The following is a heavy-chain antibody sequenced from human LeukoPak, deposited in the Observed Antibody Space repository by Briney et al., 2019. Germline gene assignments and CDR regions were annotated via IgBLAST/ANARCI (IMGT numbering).Heavy chain of an antibody. V-gene: IGHV3-21*01. CDR3: ARGRSGWYHNFDY. CDR2: ITNSSSYI. J-gene: IGHJ4*02. Sequence: GGSLTLSCPASGFTFNTYTMNWVRQAPGPGLESVASITNSSSYIYYADSVKGRFTISRDNAKNSLYLQMNSLRAEDTAVYYCARGRSGWYHNFDYWGQGTLVTVSS. D-gene: IGHD6-19*01. CDR1: GFTFNTYT.